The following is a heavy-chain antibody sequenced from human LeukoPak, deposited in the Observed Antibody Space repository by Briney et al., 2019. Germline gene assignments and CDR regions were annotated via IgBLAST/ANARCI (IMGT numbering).Heavy chain of an antibody. CDR2: INSDGSST. CDR1: GFTFSTNW. V-gene: IGHV3-74*01. CDR3: AKASSHYDSSAFDY. D-gene: IGHD3-22*01. Sequence: GGSLRLSCAASGFTFSTNWMHWVRQAPGKGLVWVSRINSDGSSTVYADSVKGRFTISRDNSKNTLYLQMNSLRAEDTAVYYCAKASSHYDSSAFDYWGQGTLVTVSS. J-gene: IGHJ4*02.